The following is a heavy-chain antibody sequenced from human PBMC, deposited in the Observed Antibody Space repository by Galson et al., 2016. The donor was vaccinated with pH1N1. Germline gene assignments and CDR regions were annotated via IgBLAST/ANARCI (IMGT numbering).Heavy chain of an antibody. D-gene: IGHD3-10*01. V-gene: IGHV3-23*01. CDR1: GFTIANYA. CDR3: ARNPARQVWFRGTFDV. CDR2: ISDTGGST. J-gene: IGHJ3*01. Sequence: SLRLSCAASGFTIANYAMHWVRLAPGKGLEWVSYISDTGGSTYYADSVKGRFTVSGDTSKNTLYLQMHSLRAADTALYYCARNPARQVWFRGTFDVWGQGTKVTISS.